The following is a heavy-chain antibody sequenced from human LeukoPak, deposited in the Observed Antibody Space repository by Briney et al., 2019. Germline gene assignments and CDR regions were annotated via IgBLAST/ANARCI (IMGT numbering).Heavy chain of an antibody. CDR3: ARGGSYYDFWSGYLRYYFDY. CDR2: MNPNSGNT. J-gene: IGHJ4*02. Sequence: ASVKVSCMASGYTFTSYDINWVRQATGQGLEWMGWMNPNSGNTGHAQKFQGRVTMTRNTSISTAYMELSSLRSEDTAVYYCARGGSYYDFWSGYLRYYFDYWGQGTLVTVSS. D-gene: IGHD3-3*01. V-gene: IGHV1-8*01. CDR1: GYTFTSYD.